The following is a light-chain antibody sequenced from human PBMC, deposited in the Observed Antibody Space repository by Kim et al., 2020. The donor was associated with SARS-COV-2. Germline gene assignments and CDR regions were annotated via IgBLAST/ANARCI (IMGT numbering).Light chain of an antibody. CDR1: SSNIGGNH. V-gene: IGLV1-47*01. CDR3: ATWDDSLSGHVV. J-gene: IGLJ2*01. Sequence: QSVLTQPPSASGTPGQRVTISCSGSSSNIGGNHVYWYQQLPGTAPKLLVYGNNQRPSGVPDRFSGSKSDTSASLAISGLRSDDEADYYCATWDDSLSGHVVFGGGTQLTVL. CDR2: GNN.